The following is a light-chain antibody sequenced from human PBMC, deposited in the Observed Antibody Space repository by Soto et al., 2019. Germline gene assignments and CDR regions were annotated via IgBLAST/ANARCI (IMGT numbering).Light chain of an antibody. Sequence: DIQLTQSPSFLSASVGDRVTITCRASQGISSYLAWYQQKPGKAPKLLIYAASTLQYGVPSRFSGSGSGTEFTLTISSLQPEDFATYYCQQVNSYPRAFGQGTKVDSK. V-gene: IGKV1-9*01. CDR3: QQVNSYPRA. J-gene: IGKJ1*01. CDR2: AAS. CDR1: QGISSY.